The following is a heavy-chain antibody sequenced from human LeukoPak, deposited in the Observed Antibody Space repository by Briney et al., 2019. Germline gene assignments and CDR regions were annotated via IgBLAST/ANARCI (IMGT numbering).Heavy chain of an antibody. Sequence: ASVKVSCTVARYTFTDYYMHWVQQAPGNGLEWMGVVDPEDGETIYAEKFQGRVTITADTSTDTAYMELSSLRSEDTAVYYCATITMVRGVSYYFDYWGQGTLVTVSS. CDR3: ATITMVRGVSYYFDY. V-gene: IGHV1-69-2*01. CDR1: RYTFTDYY. CDR2: VDPEDGET. D-gene: IGHD3-10*01. J-gene: IGHJ4*02.